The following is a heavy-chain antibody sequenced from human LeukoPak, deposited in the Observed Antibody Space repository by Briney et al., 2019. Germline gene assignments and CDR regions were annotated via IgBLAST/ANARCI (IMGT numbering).Heavy chain of an antibody. Sequence: SETLSLTCTVSGGSISSSSYYWGWIRQPPGKGLEWIGSIYYSGSTYYNPPLKSRVTISVGTSKNQFSLKLSPVTAAYTAVYDGATAVFVGVPVVTSFDFWGRGTLVTVSS. CDR3: ATAVFVGVPVVTSFDF. J-gene: IGHJ2*01. V-gene: IGHV4-39*01. CDR1: GGSISSSSYY. CDR2: IYYSGST. D-gene: IGHD2-2*01.